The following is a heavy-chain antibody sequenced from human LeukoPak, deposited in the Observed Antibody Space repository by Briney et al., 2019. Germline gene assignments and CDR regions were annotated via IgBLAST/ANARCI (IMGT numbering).Heavy chain of an antibody. Sequence: GGSLRLSCAASGFTFSSYSMNWVRQAPGKGLEWVSSISSSSSYIYYADSVKGRFTISRDNAKNSLYLQTNSLRAEDTAVYYCAKFPSSGWYLIDYWGQGTLVTVSS. D-gene: IGHD6-19*01. CDR2: ISSSSSYI. CDR3: AKFPSSGWYLIDY. J-gene: IGHJ4*02. CDR1: GFTFSSYS. V-gene: IGHV3-21*01.